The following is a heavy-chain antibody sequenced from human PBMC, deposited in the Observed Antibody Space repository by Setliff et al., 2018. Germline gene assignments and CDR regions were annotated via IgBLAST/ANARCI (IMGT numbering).Heavy chain of an antibody. D-gene: IGHD3-10*01. V-gene: IGHV3-11*04. J-gene: IGHJ4*02. CDR1: GFTLSDHY. Sequence: GVLRLSCAASGFTLSDHYIDWIRQAPGKGLEWPSNIRNDGATTSYAGSVKGRFTISRDISKNTLYLQLNSLRAEDTAVYYCAKDGVRYGSGSYYSDYWGQGTLVTVSS. CDR3: AKDGVRYGSGSYYSDY. CDR2: IRNDGATT.